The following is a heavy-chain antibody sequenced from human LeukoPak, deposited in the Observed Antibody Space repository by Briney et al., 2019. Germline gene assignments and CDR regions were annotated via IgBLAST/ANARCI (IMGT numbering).Heavy chain of an antibody. J-gene: IGHJ2*01. CDR3: AKGSGHIVVVTAYLYFDL. CDR2: ISWNSGSI. V-gene: IGHV3-9*01. Sequence: GGSLRLSCAASGFTFDDYAMHWVRHAPGKGLEWVSGISWNSGSIGYADSVKGRFTISRDNAKNSLYLQMNSLRAEDTALYYCAKGSGHIVVVTAYLYFDLWGRGTLVTVS. D-gene: IGHD2-21*02. CDR1: GFTFDDYA.